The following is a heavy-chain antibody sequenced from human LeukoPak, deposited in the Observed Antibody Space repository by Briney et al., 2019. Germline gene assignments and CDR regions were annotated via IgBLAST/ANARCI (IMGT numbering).Heavy chain of an antibody. D-gene: IGHD2-2*01. J-gene: IGHJ6*02. V-gene: IGHV1-2*02. CDR2: INPNSGGT. CDR1: KNTFTGYY. CDR3: ARVSVRCSSTSCDYYYYGMDV. Sequence: ASVQVSCKASKNTFTGYYMHWVRQAPGQGLEWMGWINPNSGGTNYAQKFQGRVTMTRDTSISTAYMELSRLRSDDTAVYYCARVSVRCSSTSCDYYYYGMDVWGQGTTVTVSS.